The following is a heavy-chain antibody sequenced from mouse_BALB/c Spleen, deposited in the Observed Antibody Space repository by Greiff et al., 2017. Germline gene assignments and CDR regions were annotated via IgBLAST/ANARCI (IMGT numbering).Heavy chain of an antibody. CDR2: VNPNNGGT. CDR1: GYTFTDYY. D-gene: IGHD1-1*01. CDR3: ARLLLRGSYAMDY. J-gene: IGHJ4*01. Sequence: EVQLQQSGPELVKPGASVKISCKASGYTFTDYYMNWVKQSHGKSLEWIGLVNPNNGGTSYNQKFKGKATLTVDKSSSTAYMELRSLTSEDSAVYYCARLLLRGSYAMDYWGQGTSVTVSS. V-gene: IGHV1-26*01.